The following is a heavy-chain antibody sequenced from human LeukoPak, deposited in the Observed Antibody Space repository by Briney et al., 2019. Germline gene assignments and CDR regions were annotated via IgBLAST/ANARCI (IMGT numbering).Heavy chain of an antibody. CDR2: IISSSSYI. D-gene: IGHD2-15*01. J-gene: IGHJ5*02. CDR1: GFTFSSYS. CDR3: ARDRGTRYCSGDSCYSSRRFDP. V-gene: IGHV3-21*01. Sequence: GGSLRLSCAASGFTFSSYSMNWVRQAPGKGLEWVSSIISSSSYIYYADSVKGRFTISRDNAKNSLYLQMNSLRAEDTAVYYCARDRGTRYCSGDSCYSSRRFDPWGQGTLVTVPS.